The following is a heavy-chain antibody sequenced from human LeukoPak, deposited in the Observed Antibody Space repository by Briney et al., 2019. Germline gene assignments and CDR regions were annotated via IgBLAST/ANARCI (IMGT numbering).Heavy chain of an antibody. Sequence: GGSLRLSCAASGFTFNNYAMNWVRQAPGKGLEWVSSISGGGETTYYADSAKGGFTISRDNSQNTLYLQMNSLRAEDTAVYYCARYYADYVGYFFFDYWGQGTLVTVSS. CDR1: GFTFNNYA. V-gene: IGHV3-23*01. D-gene: IGHD4-17*01. J-gene: IGHJ4*02. CDR3: ARYYADYVGYFFFDY. CDR2: ISGGGETT.